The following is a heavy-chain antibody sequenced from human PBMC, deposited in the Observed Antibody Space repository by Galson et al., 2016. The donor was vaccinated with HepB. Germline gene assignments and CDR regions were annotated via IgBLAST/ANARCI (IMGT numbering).Heavy chain of an antibody. CDR3: AREGLADGSYFDY. Sequence: SLRLSCAASGFIFSNYWMHWVRQAPGKGLEWVANIKEDGTEKCYADSVKGRFTISRDNARNSLYLQMNSLRAEDTGIYYCAREGLADGSYFDYWGRGTLVTVS. J-gene: IGHJ4*02. CDR2: IKEDGTEK. CDR1: GFIFSNYW. V-gene: IGHV3-7*01. D-gene: IGHD5-24*01.